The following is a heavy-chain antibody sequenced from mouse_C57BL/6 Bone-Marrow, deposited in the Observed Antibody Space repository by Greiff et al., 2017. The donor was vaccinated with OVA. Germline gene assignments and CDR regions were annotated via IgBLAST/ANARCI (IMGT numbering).Heavy chain of an antibody. CDR3: ARCTTVGGFAY. CDR1: GYTFTSYG. D-gene: IGHD1-1*01. CDR2: IYPRSGNT. V-gene: IGHV1-81*01. Sequence: VQLKESGAELARPGASVKLSCKASGYTFTSYGISWVKQRTGQGLEWIGEIYPRSGNTYYNEKFKGKATLTADKSSSTAYMELRSLTSEDSAVYFCARCTTVGGFAYWGQGTLVTVSA. J-gene: IGHJ3*01.